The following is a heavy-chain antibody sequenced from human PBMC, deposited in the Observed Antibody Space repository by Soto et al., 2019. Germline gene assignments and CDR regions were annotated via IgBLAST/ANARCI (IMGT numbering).Heavy chain of an antibody. D-gene: IGHD1-26*01. Sequence: GGSLRLSCAASGFTFSSYWMSWVRQAPGKRLEWVANIKQDGSEKYYVDSVKGRFTISRDSAKNSLYLQMNSLRAEDTAVYYCARDGTQYYYYGMGVWGQGTTVTVSS. V-gene: IGHV3-7*05. CDR1: GFTFSSYW. CDR2: IKQDGSEK. J-gene: IGHJ6*02. CDR3: ARDGTQYYYYGMGV.